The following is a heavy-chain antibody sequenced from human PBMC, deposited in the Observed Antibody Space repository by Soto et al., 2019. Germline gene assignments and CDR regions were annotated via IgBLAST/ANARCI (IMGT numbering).Heavy chain of an antibody. D-gene: IGHD2-15*01. Sequence: SETLTLTCTVSGGSISSYYWSWIRQPAGKGLEWIGRIYTSGSTNYNPSLKSRVTMSADTSKNQFSLKLSSVTAADTAVYYCARDRVVVVAATRDSWFDPWGQGTLVTVSS. CDR2: IYTSGST. J-gene: IGHJ5*02. CDR1: GGSISSYY. V-gene: IGHV4-4*07. CDR3: ARDRVVVVAATRDSWFDP.